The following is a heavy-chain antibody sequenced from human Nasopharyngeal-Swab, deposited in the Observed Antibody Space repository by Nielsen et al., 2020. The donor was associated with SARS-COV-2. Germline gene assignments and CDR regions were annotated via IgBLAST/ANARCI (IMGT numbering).Heavy chain of an antibody. V-gene: IGHV4-31*03. D-gene: IGHD6-19*01. CDR3: ARGWGQWLVPSDYYFDY. CDR2: IYYSGST. CDR1: GGSISSGGYY. J-gene: IGHJ4*02. Sequence: LRLSCTVSGGSISSGGYYWSWIRQHPGKGLEWIGYIYYSGSTYYNPSLKSRVTISVDTSKNQFSLKLSSVTAADTAVYYCARGWGQWLVPSDYYFDYWGQGTLVTVSP.